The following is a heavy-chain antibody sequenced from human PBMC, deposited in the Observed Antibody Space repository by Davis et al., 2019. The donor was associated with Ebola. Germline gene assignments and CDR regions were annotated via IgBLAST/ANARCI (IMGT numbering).Heavy chain of an antibody. CDR2: ISSSGSTI. Sequence: GESLKISCAASGFTFSSYEMNWVRQAPGKGLEWVSYISSSGSTIYYADSVKGRFTISRDNVKNSLYLQMNSLRAEDTAVYYCARARGSYYYYYYGMDVWGQGTTVTVSS. CDR3: ARARGSYYYYYYGMDV. V-gene: IGHV3-48*03. D-gene: IGHD1-26*01. J-gene: IGHJ6*02. CDR1: GFTFSSYE.